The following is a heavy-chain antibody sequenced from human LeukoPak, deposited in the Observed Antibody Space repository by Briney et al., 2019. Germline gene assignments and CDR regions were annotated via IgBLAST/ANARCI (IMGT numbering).Heavy chain of an antibody. CDR1: GGSFSGYY. Sequence: ASETLSLTCAVYGGSFSGYYWSWIRQPPGKGLEWIGEINHSGSTNYNPSLKSRVTISVDTSKNQFSLKLSSVTAADTAVYYCARNPYDSSGYYVYSDCWGQGTLVTVSS. CDR3: ARNPYDSSGYYVYSDC. D-gene: IGHD3-22*01. V-gene: IGHV4-34*01. CDR2: INHSGST. J-gene: IGHJ4*02.